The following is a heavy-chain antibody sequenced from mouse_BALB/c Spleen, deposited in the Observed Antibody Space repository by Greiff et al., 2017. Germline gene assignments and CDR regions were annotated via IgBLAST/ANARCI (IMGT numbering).Heavy chain of an antibody. CDR1: GFTFSSYA. V-gene: IGHV5-9-3*01. J-gene: IGHJ2*01. CDR3: ARQEGLDY. CDR2: ISSGGSYT. Sequence: EVKVVESGGGLVKPGGSLKLSCAASGFTFSSYAMSWVRQTPEKRLEWVATISSGGSYTYYPDSVKGRFTISRDNAKNTLYLQMSSLRSEDTAMYYCARQEGLDYWGQGTTLTVSS.